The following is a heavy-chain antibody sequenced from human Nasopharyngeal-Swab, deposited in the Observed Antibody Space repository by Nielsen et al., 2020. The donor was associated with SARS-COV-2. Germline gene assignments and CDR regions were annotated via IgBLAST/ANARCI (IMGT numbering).Heavy chain of an antibody. D-gene: IGHD3-9*01. V-gene: IGHV3-74*01. J-gene: IGHJ4*02. CDR3: ARPLTGYYYFDY. CDR2: INTDASRT. Sequence: GGSLRLSCAASGFTLSNYWIHWVRQTPGKGLLWVSRINTDASRTSYADSVKGRFTISRDNSKNTLYLQMNSLRAEDTAVYYCARPLTGYYYFDYWGQGTLVTVSS. CDR1: GFTLSNYW.